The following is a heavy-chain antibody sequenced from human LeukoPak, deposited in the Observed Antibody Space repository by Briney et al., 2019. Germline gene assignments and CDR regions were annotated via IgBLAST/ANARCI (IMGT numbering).Heavy chain of an antibody. CDR1: GGSINNYY. V-gene: IGHV4-59*01. CDR2: IYYSGST. Sequence: PSETLSLTCTVSGGSINNYYWSWIRQPPGKGLEWIGYIYYSGSTNHNPSLRGRVTMSVDTSKNQFSQKLSSVTAADTAVYYCARYCGGDCNSSAFDFWGQGTMVTVSS. J-gene: IGHJ3*01. CDR3: ARYCGGDCNSSAFDF. D-gene: IGHD2-21*02.